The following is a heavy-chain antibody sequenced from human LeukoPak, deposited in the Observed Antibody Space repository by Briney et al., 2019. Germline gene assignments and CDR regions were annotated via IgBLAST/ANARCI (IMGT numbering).Heavy chain of an antibody. CDR2: INPNSGGT. J-gene: IGHJ5*02. D-gene: IGHD3-9*01. CDR3: ARGAGLVLRYFDWTNNWFDP. Sequence: WASVKVSCKASGYTFTGYYMHWVRQAPGQELEWMGWINPNSGGTNYAQKFQGRVTMTRDTSISTAYMELSRLRSDDTAVYYCARGAGLVLRYFDWTNNWFDPWGQGTLVTVSS. CDR1: GYTFTGYY. V-gene: IGHV1-2*02.